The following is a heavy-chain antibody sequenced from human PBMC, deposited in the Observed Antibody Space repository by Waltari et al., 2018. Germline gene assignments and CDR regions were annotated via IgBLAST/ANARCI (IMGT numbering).Heavy chain of an antibody. V-gene: IGHV1-69*08. CDR3: AREDGYFDISGYYYAGNAFDI. CDR1: GGTFSSYT. CDR2: IIPILGIA. D-gene: IGHD3-22*01. J-gene: IGHJ3*02. Sequence: QVQLVQSGAEVKKPGSSVKVSCKASGGTFSSYTISWVRQAPGQGLEWMGRIIPILGIANYAQKFQGRVTITADKSTSTAYMELSSLRSEDTAVYYCAREDGYFDISGYYYAGNAFDIWGQGTMVTVSS.